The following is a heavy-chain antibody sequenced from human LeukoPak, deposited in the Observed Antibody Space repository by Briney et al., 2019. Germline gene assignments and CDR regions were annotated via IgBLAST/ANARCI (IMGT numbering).Heavy chain of an antibody. CDR1: GGSFSGYY. V-gene: IGHV4-34*01. D-gene: IGHD5-18*01. J-gene: IGHJ5*02. CDR3: ARHRYSYGPKKHNWFDP. CDR2: INHSGST. Sequence: SETLSLTCAVYGGSFSGYYWSWIRQPPGKGLEWIGEINHSGSTNYNPSLKSRVTISVDTSKNQFSLKLSSVTAADTAVYYCARHRYSYGPKKHNWFDPWGQGTLVTVSS.